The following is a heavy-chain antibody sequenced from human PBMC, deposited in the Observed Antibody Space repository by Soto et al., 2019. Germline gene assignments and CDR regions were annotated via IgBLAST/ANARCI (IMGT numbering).Heavy chain of an antibody. CDR3: ARDPRDFWSGYYTLDYFDY. Sequence: QVQLVQSGAEVKKPGASVKVSCKASGYTFTSYGISWVRQAPGQGLEWMGWISAYNGNTNYAQKLQGRVTMTTDTSTSTAYTELRSPRSDDTVVYYCARDPRDFWSGYYTLDYFDYWAQGTLVTVSS. CDR2: ISAYNGNT. J-gene: IGHJ4*02. CDR1: GYTFTSYG. V-gene: IGHV1-18*01. D-gene: IGHD3-3*01.